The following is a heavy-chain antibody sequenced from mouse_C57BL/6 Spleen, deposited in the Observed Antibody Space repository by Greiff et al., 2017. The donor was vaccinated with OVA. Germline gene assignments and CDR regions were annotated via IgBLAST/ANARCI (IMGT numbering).Heavy chain of an antibody. Sequence: VQLQESGAELVKPGASVKMSCKASGYTFTTYPIEWMKQNHGKSLEWIGNFHPYNDDTKYNEKFKGKATLTVEKSSSTVYLELSRLTSDDSAVYYCARTHDYEGYWYFDVWGTGTTVTVSS. D-gene: IGHD2-4*01. CDR3: ARTHDYEGYWYFDV. J-gene: IGHJ1*03. CDR1: GYTFTTYP. V-gene: IGHV1-47*01. CDR2: FHPYNDDT.